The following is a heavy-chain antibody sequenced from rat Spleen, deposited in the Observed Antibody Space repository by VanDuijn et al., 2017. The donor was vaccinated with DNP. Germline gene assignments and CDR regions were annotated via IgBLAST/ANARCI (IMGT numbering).Heavy chain of an antibody. CDR3: ARWPGYNPPYAMDA. CDR2: ISYSGST. D-gene: IGHD1-4*01. J-gene: IGHJ4*01. V-gene: IGHV3-1*01. Sequence: EVQLQESGPGLVKPSQSLSLTCSVTGYSITSNYWGWIRKFPGNKMEWIGHISYSGSTSYNPSLKSRISITRDTSKSQFFLQVNSVTTEDTATYYCARWPGYNPPYAMDAWGQGTSVTVSS. CDR1: GYSITSNY.